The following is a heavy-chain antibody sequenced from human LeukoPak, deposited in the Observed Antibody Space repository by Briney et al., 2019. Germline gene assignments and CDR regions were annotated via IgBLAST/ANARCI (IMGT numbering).Heavy chain of an antibody. CDR3: ARDRFPPKAAAGEPFDY. CDR1: RYTFTGYY. J-gene: IGHJ4*02. D-gene: IGHD6-13*01. V-gene: IGHV1-2*02. CDR2: INPNSGGT. Sequence: ASVKVSCQASRYTFTGYYMHWVRQAPGQGLEWMGWINPNSGGTNYAQKFQCRVTMTRDTSISTAYIELSRPRSDDTAVYYCARDRFPPKAAAGEPFDYWSQGTLVTVSS.